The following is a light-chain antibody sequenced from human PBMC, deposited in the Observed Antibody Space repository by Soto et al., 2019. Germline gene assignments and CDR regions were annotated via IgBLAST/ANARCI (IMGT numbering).Light chain of an antibody. CDR2: AAS. CDR1: QSITTY. J-gene: IGKJ4*01. CDR3: QQIYSAPLT. Sequence: DIQMTQSPSSLSASVGDRVTITCRASQSITTYLNWYRQKPGKAPKLLIYAASSLQSGVPSRFSGSGSETEFTLSISSLPPEDFATYFCQQIYSAPLTFGGGTKVEIK. V-gene: IGKV1-39*01.